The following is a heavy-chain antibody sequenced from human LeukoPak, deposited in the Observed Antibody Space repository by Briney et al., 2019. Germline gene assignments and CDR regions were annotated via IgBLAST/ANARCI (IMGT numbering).Heavy chain of an antibody. J-gene: IGHJ1*01. V-gene: IGHV3-74*01. Sequence: GGSLRLSCAASGFTFSSYWMHWVRQAPGKGLVWVSRIKSDGSTNYADSVKGRFTISRDTAKNTVSLQMNSLRAEDTGVYYCARAPSEIGGYYPEYFRHWGQGTLVTVSS. CDR3: ARAPSEIGGYYPEYFRH. CDR1: GFTFSSYW. CDR2: IKSDGST. D-gene: IGHD3-22*01.